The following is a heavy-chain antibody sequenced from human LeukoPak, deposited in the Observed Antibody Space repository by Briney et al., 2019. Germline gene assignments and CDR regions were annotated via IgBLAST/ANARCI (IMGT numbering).Heavy chain of an antibody. Sequence: SETLSLTCTVSGASVRSYYWTWIRQPPGKGLEWIGYIYYSGSTYYNPSLKSRVTISVDTSKNQFSLKLSSVTAADTAVYYCARAPTQNYYDSSQDAFDIWGQGTMVTVSS. D-gene: IGHD3-22*01. CDR2: IYYSGST. V-gene: IGHV4-30-4*01. CDR3: ARAPTQNYYDSSQDAFDI. J-gene: IGHJ3*02. CDR1: GASVRSYY.